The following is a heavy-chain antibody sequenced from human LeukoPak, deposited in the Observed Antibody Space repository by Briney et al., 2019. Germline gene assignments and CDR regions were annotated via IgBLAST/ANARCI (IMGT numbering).Heavy chain of an antibody. V-gene: IGHV3-48*04. D-gene: IGHD6-19*01. CDR1: GFTFSSYS. Sequence: GGSLRLSCAASGFTFSSYSMNWVRQAPGKGLEWVSYISSSSSNTIYYADSVKGRFTISRDNAKNSLYLQMNSLRAEDTAVYYCARDRRAVAVGYWGQGTLVTVSS. J-gene: IGHJ4*02. CDR2: ISSSSSNTI. CDR3: ARDRRAVAVGY.